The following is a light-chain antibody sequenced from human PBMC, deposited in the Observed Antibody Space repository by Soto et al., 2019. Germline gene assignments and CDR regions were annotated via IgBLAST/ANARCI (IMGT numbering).Light chain of an antibody. CDR2: DVS. Sequence: SALTQPASVSGSPGQSITISCTGASSDVGGYNYVSWYQQHPGKAPKLMIYDVSNRPSGVSSRFSGSKSGNTASLTISGLQAEDEADYYCSSYTSSSTPWVFGTGTKVTVL. V-gene: IGLV2-14*01. CDR3: SSYTSSSTPWV. CDR1: SSDVGGYNY. J-gene: IGLJ1*01.